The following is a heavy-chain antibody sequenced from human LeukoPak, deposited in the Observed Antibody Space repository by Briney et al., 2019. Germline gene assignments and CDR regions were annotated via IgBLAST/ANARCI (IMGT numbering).Heavy chain of an antibody. D-gene: IGHD5-12*01. J-gene: IGHJ4*02. CDR3: ARGTDGCAGGYTIDH. Sequence: GGSLRLSCAASGFPVSDYYMSWVRQAPQRGLEWVSVIYSGGDTYYAVSVRDRFTISKDNTKNTLFLQMDSLTAEDTAFYYCARGTDGCAGGYTIDHWGQGTLVTVSS. V-gene: IGHV3-53*01. CDR2: IYSGGDT. CDR1: GFPVSDYY.